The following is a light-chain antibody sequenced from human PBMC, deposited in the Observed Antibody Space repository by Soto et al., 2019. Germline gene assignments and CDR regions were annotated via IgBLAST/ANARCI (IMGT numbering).Light chain of an antibody. CDR2: NNH. V-gene: IGLV1-44*01. CDR1: RSNIGSNN. CDR3: AAWDDSLDGYV. J-gene: IGLJ1*01. Sequence: QSVLTQPPSASVIPGQRVTISCSGSRSNIGSNNVNWNQQLPGTAPRLLTFNNHLRPSGVPARFSGSKSGTSASLAISGLQSEDEGDYYCAAWDDSLDGYVFCTGTKLTV.